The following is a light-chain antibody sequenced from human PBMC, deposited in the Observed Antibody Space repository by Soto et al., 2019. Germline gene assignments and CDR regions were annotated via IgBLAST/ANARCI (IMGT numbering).Light chain of an antibody. CDR1: QSFGRY. Sequence: DIVLTQFPATLSLSPGERATLSCRASQSFGRYLAWYQQKPGQAPRLLVYDVSTRATGIPARFSGSGSGTDFTLTITSLELEDFAVYSCQQRSDLPITFGQGTRLEIK. V-gene: IGKV3-11*01. J-gene: IGKJ5*01. CDR3: QQRSDLPIT. CDR2: DVS.